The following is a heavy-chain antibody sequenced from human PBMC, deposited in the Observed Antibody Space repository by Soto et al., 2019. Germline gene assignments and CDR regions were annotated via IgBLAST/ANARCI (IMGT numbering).Heavy chain of an antibody. D-gene: IGHD6-13*01. J-gene: IGHJ6*02. CDR2: ISSNGGST. CDR3: ARVLGLTAAGRYYYYGMDV. Sequence: GGSLRLSCAASGFTFSSYAMHWVRQAPGKGLVYVSAISSNGGSTYYANSVKGRFTISRDNSKNTLYLQMGSLRAEDMAVYYCARVLGLTAAGRYYYYGMDVWGQGTTVTVSS. CDR1: GFTFSSYA. V-gene: IGHV3-64*01.